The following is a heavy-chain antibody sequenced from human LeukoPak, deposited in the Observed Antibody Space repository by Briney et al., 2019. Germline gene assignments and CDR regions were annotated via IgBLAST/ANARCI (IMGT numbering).Heavy chain of an antibody. CDR1: GYSFSNYW. Sequence: GESLKISCKGSGYSFSNYWLAWVRQMPGKGLEWMGIIYPGDSDTRYSPSFQGQVTISADKSINTAYLQWGSLKASDTAMYYCARDDYYGSGSYYNNFDYWGQGTLVTVSS. V-gene: IGHV5-51*01. J-gene: IGHJ4*02. CDR3: ARDDYYGSGSYYNNFDY. CDR2: IYPGDSDT. D-gene: IGHD3-10*01.